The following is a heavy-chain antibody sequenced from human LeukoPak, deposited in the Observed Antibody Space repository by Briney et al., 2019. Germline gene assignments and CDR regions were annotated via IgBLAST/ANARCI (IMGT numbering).Heavy chain of an antibody. V-gene: IGHV1-2*02. CDR2: INPSTGGT. Sequence: ASVKVSCKASGYTFTAYYMHWVRQAPGQGLEWMGWINPSTGGTNYAQKFQGRVTMTRDTSISTAYMELSRLKSDDTVVYYCARGDSDYDRPGYWGQGTLVTVSS. CDR1: GYTFTAYY. J-gene: IGHJ4*02. D-gene: IGHD5-12*01. CDR3: ARGDSDYDRPGY.